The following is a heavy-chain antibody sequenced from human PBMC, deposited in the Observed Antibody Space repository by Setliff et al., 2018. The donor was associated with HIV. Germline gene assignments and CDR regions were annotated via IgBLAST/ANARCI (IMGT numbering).Heavy chain of an antibody. CDR2: IYTSGST. CDR3: ASHSYYDFWSGYYGAFGY. CDR1: GGSISSGSYY. Sequence: PSETLSLTCTVSGGSISSGSYYWSWIRQPAGKGLEWIGHIYTSGSTNYNPSLKSRVTISVDTSKNQFSLKLSSVTAADTAVYYCASHSYYDFWSGYYGAFGYWGQGTLVTVS. D-gene: IGHD3-3*01. J-gene: IGHJ4*02. V-gene: IGHV4-61*09.